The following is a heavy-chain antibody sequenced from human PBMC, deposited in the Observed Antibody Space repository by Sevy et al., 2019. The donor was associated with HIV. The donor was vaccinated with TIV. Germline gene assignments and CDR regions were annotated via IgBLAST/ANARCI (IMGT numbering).Heavy chain of an antibody. V-gene: IGHV3-21*01. CDR3: ARDDAILFYSNYSGGEFLYYYGMDV. Sequence: GGSLRLSCAASGFIFNDYNMNWVRQAPGKGLEWVSFIFSSSSWIYYADSVKGRFTISRDNTKNSLYLQMNSLRAEDTAVYYCARDDAILFYSNYSGGEFLYYYGMDVWGQGTTVTVSS. D-gene: IGHD4-4*01. CDR1: GFIFNDYN. CDR2: IFSSSSWI. J-gene: IGHJ6*02.